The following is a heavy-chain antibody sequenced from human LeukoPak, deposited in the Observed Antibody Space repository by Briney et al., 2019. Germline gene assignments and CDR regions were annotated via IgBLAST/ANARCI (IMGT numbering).Heavy chain of an antibody. CDR3: SKDLTSDFGGDLDP. D-gene: IGHD3-10*01. Sequence: GGSLRLSCAASGFTVSSNYMSWVRQAPGKGLEWVSVISGSGGSTYYADSVKGRFTISRDNSKSTVYLQMNSLRVEDAAVYYCSKDLTSDFGGDLDPWGQGTLVTVSS. CDR2: ISGSGGST. CDR1: GFTVSSNY. V-gene: IGHV3-53*01. J-gene: IGHJ5*02.